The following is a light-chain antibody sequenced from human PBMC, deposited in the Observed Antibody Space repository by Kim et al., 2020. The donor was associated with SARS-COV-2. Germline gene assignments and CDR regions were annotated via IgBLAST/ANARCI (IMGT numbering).Light chain of an antibody. V-gene: IGKV3-20*01. Sequence: LSPGDRVTLSCRASQSISTNLVWTQHKPGQSPRLLIYGASSMATGIPDRFSGSGSGTDFTLTITGLEPEDYAVYYCHQYAGAPWTLGQGTKVDIK. CDR1: QSISTN. CDR2: GAS. CDR3: HQYAGAPWT. J-gene: IGKJ1*01.